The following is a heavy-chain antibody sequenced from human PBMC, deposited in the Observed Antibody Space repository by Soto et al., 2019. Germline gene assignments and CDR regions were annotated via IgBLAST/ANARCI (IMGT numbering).Heavy chain of an antibody. J-gene: IGHJ5*02. CDR2: INPNNGGT. CDR1: GYSFTGNS. D-gene: IGHD4-17*01. CDR3: VRGPDFVYYVIRRGGWFDP. Sequence: ASVKVSCKASGYSFTGNSMHWVRQAPGQGLEWMGWINPNNGGTNYAQRFRGWVTMTRDTSVSTAYMDLNRLKSDDTAVYYCVRGPDFVYYVIRRGGWFDPWGQGTLITVSS. V-gene: IGHV1-2*04.